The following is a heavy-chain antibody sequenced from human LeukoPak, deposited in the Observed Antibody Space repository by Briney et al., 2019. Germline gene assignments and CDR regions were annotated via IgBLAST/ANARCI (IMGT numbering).Heavy chain of an antibody. CDR1: GFTFRSYA. CDR2: ISTDSGVTT. Sequence: GGSLRLSCADSGFTFRSYAMTWVRQAPGKGLEWVSIISTDSGVTTYYADSVKVRSAISRVNSMNTLYLQMDSLRDEDTAVYYCARELVGGAGYWGQGTLVIVSS. CDR3: ARELVGGAGY. J-gene: IGHJ4*02. D-gene: IGHD1-26*01. V-gene: IGHV3-23*01.